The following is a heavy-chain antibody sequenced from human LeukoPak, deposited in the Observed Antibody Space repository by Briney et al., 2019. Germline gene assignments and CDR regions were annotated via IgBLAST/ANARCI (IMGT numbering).Heavy chain of an antibody. J-gene: IGHJ6*03. CDR3: ASGSVSYYYYYMDV. V-gene: IGHV1-69*05. D-gene: IGHD3-10*01. CDR2: IIPIFGTA. Sequence: SVKVSCKASGGTFSSYAISWVRQAPRQGLEWMGGIIPIFGTANYAQKFQGRVTITTDESTSTAYMELSSLRSEDTAVYYCASGSVSYYYYYMDVWGKGTTVTVSS. CDR1: GGTFSSYA.